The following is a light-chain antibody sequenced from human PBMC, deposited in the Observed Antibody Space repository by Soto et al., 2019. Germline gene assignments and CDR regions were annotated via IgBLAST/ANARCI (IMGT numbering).Light chain of an antibody. CDR2: ASS. Sequence: DIQMTQSPSSLSASVGDRVTITCRASQTISNTLNWYQQRPGKPPNLLISASSTLQSGVPPRFSGGESGTEFTLTISSLQPEDFPTSYGQPTYSTPTTFGQRTRLEIK. CDR3: QPTYSTPTT. CDR1: QTISNT. J-gene: IGKJ5*01. V-gene: IGKV1-39*01.